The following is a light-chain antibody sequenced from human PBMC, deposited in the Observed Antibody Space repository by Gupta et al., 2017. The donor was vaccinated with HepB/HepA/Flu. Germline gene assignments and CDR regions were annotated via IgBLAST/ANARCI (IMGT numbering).Light chain of an antibody. CDR3: QQYYSTPHT. Sequence: DIVMTQSQDYLHVSLGERATINCKSSQSFLYSSNNTNYLAWYQQKPGQPPKLLIYWASTRESGVPDRFSGSGSGTDFTLTISSLQAEDVAVYYCQQYYSTPHTFGPGTKVDIK. CDR1: QSFLYSSNNTNY. CDR2: WAS. V-gene: IGKV4-1*01. J-gene: IGKJ3*01.